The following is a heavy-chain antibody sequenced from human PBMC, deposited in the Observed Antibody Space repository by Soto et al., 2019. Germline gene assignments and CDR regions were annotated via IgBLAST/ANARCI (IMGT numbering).Heavy chain of an antibody. CDR1: GFTFSDAW. CDR2: IKSRTDGGTT. V-gene: IGHV3-15*07. CDR3: LRGRRSGDYNDY. D-gene: IGHD2-15*01. Sequence: EVQLVESGGGLVKPGGSLRLSCAASGFTFSDAWMMWVRQAPGKGLEWVGRIKSRTDGGTTDYSPAVASRFTISRDDSRDTLYLQMNSLKTEDSALYYCLRGRRSGDYNDYWGQGTLVTVSS. J-gene: IGHJ4*02.